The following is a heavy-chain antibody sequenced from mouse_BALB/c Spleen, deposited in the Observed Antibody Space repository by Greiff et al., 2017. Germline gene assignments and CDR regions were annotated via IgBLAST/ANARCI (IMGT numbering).Heavy chain of an antibody. CDR1: GFTFSSYG. Sequence: EVHLVESGGDLVKPGGSLKLSCAASGFTFSSYGMSWVRQTPDKRLEWVATISSGGSYTYYPDSVKGRFTISRDNAKNTLYLQMSSLKSEDTAMYYCARHEGTVVAEGYYVMDYWGQGTSVTVSS. V-gene: IGHV5-6*01. D-gene: IGHD1-1*01. CDR3: ARHEGTVVAEGYYVMDY. CDR2: ISSGGSYT. J-gene: IGHJ4*01.